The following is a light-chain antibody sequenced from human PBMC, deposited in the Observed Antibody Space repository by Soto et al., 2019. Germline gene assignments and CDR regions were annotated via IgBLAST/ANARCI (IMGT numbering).Light chain of an antibody. CDR2: LQGNGNY. CDR3: ETWDSHTRV. J-gene: IGLJ3*02. CDR1: SGHSGFI. Sequence: QLVLTQASSAAASPGSSVKLSCTLSSGHSGFIIAWHQVRPGKAPRYLMKLQGNGNYNKGNGVPDRFSGSSSGADRYLTISNLQSEDQAEYYCETWDSHTRVFGGGTKLTVL. V-gene: IGLV4-60*03.